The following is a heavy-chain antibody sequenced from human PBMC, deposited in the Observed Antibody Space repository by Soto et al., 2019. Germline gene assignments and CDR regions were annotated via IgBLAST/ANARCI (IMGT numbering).Heavy chain of an antibody. Sequence: SVKVSCKASGGTFSSYAISWVRQAPGQGLEWMGGIIPIFGTANYAQKFQGRVTITADESTSTAYMELSSLRSEDTAVYYCAREGAYGDYSYYYYYGMDVWGQGTTVTVSS. CDR2: IIPIFGTA. V-gene: IGHV1-69*13. J-gene: IGHJ6*02. CDR3: AREGAYGDYSYYYYYGMDV. D-gene: IGHD4-17*01. CDR1: GGTFSSYA.